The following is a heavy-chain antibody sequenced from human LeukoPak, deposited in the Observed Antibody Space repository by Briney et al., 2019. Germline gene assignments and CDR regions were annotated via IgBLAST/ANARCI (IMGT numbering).Heavy chain of an antibody. V-gene: IGHV3-23*01. J-gene: IGHJ4*02. Sequence: GGSLRLSCAASGFTFDYSAMTWVRQAPEKGLEWVSTINTGDITFYANSVKGRFTISRDNSKNALFLQMNSLRAEDTAIYYCVKGGFTYYDDRGQGTLVTVSS. D-gene: IGHD3-22*01. CDR3: VKGGFTYYDD. CDR2: INTGDIT. CDR1: GFTFDYSA.